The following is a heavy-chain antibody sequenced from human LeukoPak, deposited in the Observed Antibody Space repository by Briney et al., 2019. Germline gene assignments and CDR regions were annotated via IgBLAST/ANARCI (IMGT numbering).Heavy chain of an antibody. CDR2: ISGSGGST. V-gene: IGHV3-23*01. D-gene: IGHD6-6*01. CDR1: GFTFSSYA. J-gene: IGHJ4*02. CDR3: AALYEYSSFPIDY. Sequence: GGSLRLSCAASGFTFSSYAMSWVRQAPGKGLELVSAISGSGGSTYYADSVKGRFTISRDNSKNTLYLQMNSLRAEDTAVYYCAALYEYSSFPIDYWGQGTLVTVSS.